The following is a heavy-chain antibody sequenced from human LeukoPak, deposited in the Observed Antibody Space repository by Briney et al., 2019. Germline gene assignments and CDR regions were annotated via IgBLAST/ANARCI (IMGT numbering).Heavy chain of an antibody. CDR2: ISYDGSNK. CDR3: ARVPYDSSGYRGYYFDY. J-gene: IGHJ4*02. D-gene: IGHD3-22*01. V-gene: IGHV3-30-3*01. Sequence: GGSLRLSCAASGFTFNTYVTRWVRQAPGKGLEWVALISYDGSNKYYADSVKGRFTISRDNSKNTLYLQMNSLRAEDTAVYYCARVPYDSSGYRGYYFDYWGQGTLVTVSS. CDR1: GFTFNTYV.